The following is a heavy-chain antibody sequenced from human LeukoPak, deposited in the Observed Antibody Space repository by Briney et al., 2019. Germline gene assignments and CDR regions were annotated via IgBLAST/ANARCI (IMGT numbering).Heavy chain of an antibody. D-gene: IGHD2-2*01. CDR3: ARGVVVVPAAPPVGWFDP. CDR2: IIPIFGTA. J-gene: IGHJ5*02. CDR1: GGTFSSYA. V-gene: IGHV1-69*01. Sequence: SVKVSCKASGGTFSSYAISWVRQAPGQGLEWMGGIIPIFGTANYAQKFQGRVTITADESTSTAYMELSSLRSEDTAVYYCARGVVVVPAAPPVGWFDPWGQGTLVTVSS.